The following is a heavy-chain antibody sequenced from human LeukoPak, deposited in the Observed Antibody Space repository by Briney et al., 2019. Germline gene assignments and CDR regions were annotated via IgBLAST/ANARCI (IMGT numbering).Heavy chain of an antibody. CDR3: ARDYYDSSGFGAFDI. J-gene: IGHJ3*02. CDR1: GYTFTAYY. Sequence: ASVKVSCKASGYTFTAYYMHWVRQAPGEGLEWMGWINPNSGGTNYAQKFQGRVTMTRDTSISTAYMELSRLRSDDTAVYYCARDYYDSSGFGAFDIWGQGTMVTVSS. D-gene: IGHD3-22*01. V-gene: IGHV1-2*02. CDR2: INPNSGGT.